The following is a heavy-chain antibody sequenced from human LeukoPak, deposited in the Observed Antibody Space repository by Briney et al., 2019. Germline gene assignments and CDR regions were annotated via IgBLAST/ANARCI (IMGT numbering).Heavy chain of an antibody. Sequence: ASVKVSCKASGYTFTSYDINWVRQATGQGLGWMGWMNPNSGNTGYAQKFQGRVTMTRNTSISTAYMELSSLRSEDTAVYYCARAQRVRLYNWFDPWGQGTLVTVSS. CDR2: MNPNSGNT. CDR1: GYTFTSYD. D-gene: IGHD3-10*01. CDR3: ARAQRVRLYNWFDP. J-gene: IGHJ5*02. V-gene: IGHV1-8*01.